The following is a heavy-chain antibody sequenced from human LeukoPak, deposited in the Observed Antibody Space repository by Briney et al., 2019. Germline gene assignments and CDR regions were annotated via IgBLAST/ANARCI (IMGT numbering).Heavy chain of an antibody. CDR3: ARDRNNYGDYLGAFDI. V-gene: IGHV3-23*01. CDR2: IGGSGGSP. Sequence: GGSLRLSCEASGFTFNTYAMNWVRQAPGKGLEWVSVIGGSGGSPYYADSVKGRFTISRDNSKNTLYLQMNSLRAEDTAVYYCARDRNNYGDYLGAFDIWGQGTMVTVSS. D-gene: IGHD4-17*01. CDR1: GFTFNTYA. J-gene: IGHJ3*02.